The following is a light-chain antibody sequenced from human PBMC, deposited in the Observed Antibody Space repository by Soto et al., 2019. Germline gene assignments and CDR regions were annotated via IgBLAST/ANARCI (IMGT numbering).Light chain of an antibody. Sequence: DIQMTQSPSSVSASVGDRVTITCRASQDIGSWLAWYQQKPGKAPKLLIYAASSLPSGVPSRFSGGGSGTDFTLTISSLQPEDFATYCCQQANSFPITFGQGTRLEIK. J-gene: IGKJ5*01. V-gene: IGKV1-12*01. CDR2: AAS. CDR1: QDIGSW. CDR3: QQANSFPIT.